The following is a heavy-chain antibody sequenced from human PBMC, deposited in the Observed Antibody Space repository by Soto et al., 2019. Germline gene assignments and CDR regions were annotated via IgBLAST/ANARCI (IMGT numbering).Heavy chain of an antibody. J-gene: IGHJ4*01. CDR1: GGSISSYY. CDR3: ARLLHDNRGYYYFDY. Sequence: SETLSLTCTVSGGSISSYYWSWIRQPPGKGLEWIGYIYYSGSTNYNPSLKSRVTISVDTSKNQFSLKLSSVTAADTAVYYCARLLHDNRGYYYFDYWGRGTLVTVSS. V-gene: IGHV4-59*12. D-gene: IGHD3-9*01. CDR2: IYYSGST.